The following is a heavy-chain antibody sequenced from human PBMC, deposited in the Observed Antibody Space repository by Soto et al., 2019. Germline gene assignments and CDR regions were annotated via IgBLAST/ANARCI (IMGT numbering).Heavy chain of an antibody. D-gene: IGHD2-2*02. CDR2: FSGSGGST. J-gene: IGHJ4*02. CDR1: VFTFSSYA. CDR3: AKSQAPLVYVDY. Sequence: GGSLRLSCAASVFTFSSYAMSLVRQSPGKGLEWVSAFSGSGGSTYDADYVKGRFTISRDNSKNTLYLQMNSLRAEDTAVYYCAKSQAPLVYVDYWGQGTLATVSS. V-gene: IGHV3-23*01.